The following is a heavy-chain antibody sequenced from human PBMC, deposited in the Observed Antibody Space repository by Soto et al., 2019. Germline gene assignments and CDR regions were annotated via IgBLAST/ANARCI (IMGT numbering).Heavy chain of an antibody. Sequence: ASVKVSCKASGYTFTDYYMHWVRQAPGQGFEWMGRISPKSGGANYAQKFQGRVTMTWDTSLNTAYMELSSLITEDTAVYYCARPPGYISDWYYFDLWGQGTEVTVSS. CDR3: ARPPGYISDWYYFDL. J-gene: IGHJ4*02. CDR2: ISPKSGGA. CDR1: GYTFTDYY. D-gene: IGHD3-9*01. V-gene: IGHV1-2*02.